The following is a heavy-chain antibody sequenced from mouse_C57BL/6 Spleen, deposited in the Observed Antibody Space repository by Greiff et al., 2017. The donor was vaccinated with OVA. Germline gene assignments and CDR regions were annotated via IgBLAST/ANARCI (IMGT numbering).Heavy chain of an antibody. CDR1: GYTFTSYW. CDR2: IDPSDSET. D-gene: IGHD4-1*01. J-gene: IGHJ2*01. Sequence: QVQLQQPGAELVRPGSSVKLSCKASGYTFTSYWMHWVKQRPIQGLEWIGNIDPSDSETHYNQKFKDKATLTVDKSSSTAYMQLSSLTSEDSAVYYCARRSGTPGGYYFDYWGKGTTLTVSS. CDR3: ARRSGTPGGYYFDY. V-gene: IGHV1-52*01.